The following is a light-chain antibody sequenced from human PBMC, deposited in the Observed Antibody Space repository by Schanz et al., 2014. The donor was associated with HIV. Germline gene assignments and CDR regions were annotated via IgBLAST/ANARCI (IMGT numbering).Light chain of an antibody. CDR1: SSDVGGYNY. CDR3: AAWDDSLNGPV. V-gene: IGLV2-11*01. Sequence: QSALTQPRSVSGSPGQSVTISCTGTSSDVGGYNYVSWYQQHPVKAPKVMIYDVSKRPSGVPDRFSGSKSGTSASLAISGLQSADEADYYCAAWDDSLNGPVFGGGTKLTVL. J-gene: IGLJ2*01. CDR2: DVS.